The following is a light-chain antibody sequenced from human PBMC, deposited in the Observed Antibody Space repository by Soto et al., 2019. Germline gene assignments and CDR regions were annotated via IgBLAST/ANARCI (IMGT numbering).Light chain of an antibody. Sequence: DIQMTQSPSSLSASVGDRVTITCRASQGIRNDLAWFQQKPGKVPNLLIYGASTLQSGVPSRFSGSGSGTDFTLTISNLQPEDVATYYCQKYNSDPPWTFGQGTKVEI. CDR2: GAS. V-gene: IGKV1-27*01. CDR1: QGIRND. CDR3: QKYNSDPPWT. J-gene: IGKJ1*01.